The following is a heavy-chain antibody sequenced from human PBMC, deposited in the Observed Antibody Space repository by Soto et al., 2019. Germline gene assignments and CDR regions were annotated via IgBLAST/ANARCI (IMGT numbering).Heavy chain of an antibody. CDR3: AKDVHYDILTGIEYLQD. J-gene: IGHJ1*01. CDR1: GFTFNTYA. V-gene: IGHV3-23*01. CDR2: VSGSGVTT. D-gene: IGHD3-9*01. Sequence: EVRLLESGGGLVQPGGSLRLSCGASGFTFNTYAMNWVRQAPGKGLEWVSAVSGSGVTTYYADSVKGRFTISRDNSNNTLYVPMNLLRPEDTAVYYCAKDVHYDILTGIEYLQDWGQGTLVTVSS.